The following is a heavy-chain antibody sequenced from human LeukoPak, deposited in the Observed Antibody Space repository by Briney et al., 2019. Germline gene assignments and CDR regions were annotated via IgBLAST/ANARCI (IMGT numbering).Heavy chain of an antibody. V-gene: IGHV3-23*01. J-gene: IGHJ4*02. CDR2: TSGSGRSI. D-gene: IGHD3-9*01. CDR3: AKGDPPTYYDILTGQDY. CDR1: GFTFSSYA. Sequence: GGSLRLSRAASGFTFSSYAMSWVRQAPGKGLEWVSGTSGSGRSIHYADSVKGRFTISRDNSKNMLYLQLNSLRAEDTAVYYCAKGDPPTYYDILTGQDYWGQGTLVTVSS.